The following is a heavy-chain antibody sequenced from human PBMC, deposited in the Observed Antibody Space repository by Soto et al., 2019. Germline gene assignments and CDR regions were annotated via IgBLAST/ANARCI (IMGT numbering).Heavy chain of an antibody. V-gene: IGHV3-23*01. CDR3: SRVKAQILSSGWYGGDDI. CDR1: GFTFSTYS. Sequence: EVQLLESGGGLVQPGGSLRLSCAASGFTFSTYSMTWVRQAPGKGLEWVSTIRDSGHSPHYADSVRGRFAISRDNSKNTRFLQMNSLRAEDTAVYYCSRVKAQILSSGWYGGDDIWGQGTMVTVSS. J-gene: IGHJ3*02. CDR2: IRDSGHSP. D-gene: IGHD6-19*01.